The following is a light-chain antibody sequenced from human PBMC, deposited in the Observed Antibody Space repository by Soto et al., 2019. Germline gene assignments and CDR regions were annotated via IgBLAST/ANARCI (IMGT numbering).Light chain of an antibody. Sequence: QSVLTQPASVSGSPGQSITISCTGTSSDIGTYNLVSWYQQHPGKALKLMIYEVNKRPSGVSDRFSGSKSGNTASLTISGLQAEDEADYYCCSYAGSSTLYVFGTGTKVTVL. CDR2: EVN. CDR3: CSYAGSSTLYV. V-gene: IGLV2-23*02. J-gene: IGLJ1*01. CDR1: SSDIGTYNL.